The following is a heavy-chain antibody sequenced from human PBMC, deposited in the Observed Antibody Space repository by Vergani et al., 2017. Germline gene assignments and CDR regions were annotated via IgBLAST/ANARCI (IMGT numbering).Heavy chain of an antibody. J-gene: IGHJ2*01. CDR1: GFTFDDYA. CDR2: SNWNSDSI. CDR3: VKDISATGNYWYFDL. D-gene: IGHD6-13*01. V-gene: IGHV3-9*01. Sequence: EVQLVESGGGLVQPGSSLRLSCEASGFTFDDYAMHWVRQAPGKGLEWVSGSNWNSDSIAYAASVQGRVTISRDTAKNSLLLQMKSLRAEDTALYYCVKDISATGNYWYFDLWGRGTLVTVSS.